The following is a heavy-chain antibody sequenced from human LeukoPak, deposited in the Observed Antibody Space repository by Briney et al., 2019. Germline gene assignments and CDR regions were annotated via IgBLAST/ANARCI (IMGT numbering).Heavy chain of an antibody. D-gene: IGHD2-2*01. V-gene: IGHV3-33*06. CDR2: IWYDGSNK. CDR1: GFTFSSYG. CDR3: AKDSGCSSTSCYSSWFDP. Sequence: GGSLGLSCAAAGFTFSSYGMHWVRQAPGKGLEWVAVIWYDGSNKYYADSVKGRFTISRDNSKNTLYLQMNSLRAEDTAVYYCAKDSGCSSTSCYSSWFDPWGQGTLVTVSS. J-gene: IGHJ5*02.